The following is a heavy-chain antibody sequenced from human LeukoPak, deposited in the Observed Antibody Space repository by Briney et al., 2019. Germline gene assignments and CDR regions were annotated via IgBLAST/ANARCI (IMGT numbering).Heavy chain of an antibody. CDR1: GFTFSNYG. J-gene: IGHJ5*02. CDR2: IRPNDGTT. CDR3: VRGQTSLDNWFDP. V-gene: IGHV3-48*01. Sequence: GGSLRLSCEASGFTFSNYGMNWVRQAPGKGLEWVSYIRPNDGTTHYADSVKGRFTVSRDNAKNSLSLQMTSLRADDTAVYYCVRGQTSLDNWFDPWGQGTLVIVSS.